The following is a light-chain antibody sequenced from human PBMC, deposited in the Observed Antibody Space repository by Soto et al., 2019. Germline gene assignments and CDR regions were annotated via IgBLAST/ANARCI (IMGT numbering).Light chain of an antibody. Sequence: QSVLTQPASMSGSPGQSITISCTGTSSDIGGYNYISWYQQLPGKAPKFIIYDVRNRPSGVSNRFSGSRSGNTASLTISGLQAEDEADYYCSSYTSSSTVIFGEGTKLTVL. CDR2: DVR. CDR3: SSYTSSSTVI. CDR1: SSDIGGYNY. J-gene: IGLJ2*01. V-gene: IGLV2-14*01.